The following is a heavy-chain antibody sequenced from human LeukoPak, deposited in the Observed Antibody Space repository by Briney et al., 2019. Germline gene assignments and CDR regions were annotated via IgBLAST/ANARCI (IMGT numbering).Heavy chain of an antibody. CDR2: ISGNSGAT. V-gene: IGHV3-23*01. CDR1: GFTLSSYA. Sequence: GGSLRLSCAASGFTLSSYAMSWARQAPGKGLEWVSSISGNSGATFYADSVRGRFSISRDNSKNKIYLQMDSLRAEDTAVYYCAKDYYDSSGYYNYDAFDIWGQGTMVTVSS. J-gene: IGHJ3*02. D-gene: IGHD3-22*01. CDR3: AKDYYDSSGYYNYDAFDI.